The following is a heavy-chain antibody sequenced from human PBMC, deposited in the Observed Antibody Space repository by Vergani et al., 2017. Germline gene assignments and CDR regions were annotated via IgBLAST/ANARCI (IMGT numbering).Heavy chain of an antibody. V-gene: IGHV4-59*01. J-gene: IGHJ4*02. CDR1: GGSISSYY. CDR2: IYYSGST. CDR3: ARDRTPLWFAELFRFDY. Sequence: QVQLQESGPGLVKPSETLSLTCTVSGGSISSYYWSWIRQPPGKGLEWIGYIYYSGSTNYNPSLKSRVTISVDTTKNQFSLKLRSVTAADTAVYYCARDRTPLWFAELFRFDYWGQGTLVTVS. D-gene: IGHD3-10*01.